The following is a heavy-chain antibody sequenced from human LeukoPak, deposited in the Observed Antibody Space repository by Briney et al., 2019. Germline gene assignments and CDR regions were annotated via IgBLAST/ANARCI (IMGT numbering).Heavy chain of an antibody. CDR2: IRSKAYGATT. D-gene: IGHD4-23*01. CDR1: RFTLSSYW. V-gene: IGHV3-49*04. CDR3: TRAPYGGNSLATY. J-gene: IGHJ4*02. Sequence: PGGSLRLSCAASRFTLSSYWMSWVLQAPGKGLEWVSFIRSKAYGATTEYAASVKGRFTISRDESKSIANLQMNSLKTEDTAVYYCTRAPYGGNSLATYWGQGTLVTVSS.